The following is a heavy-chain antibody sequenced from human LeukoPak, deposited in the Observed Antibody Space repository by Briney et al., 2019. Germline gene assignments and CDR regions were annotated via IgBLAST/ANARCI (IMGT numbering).Heavy chain of an antibody. J-gene: IGHJ4*02. CDR2: MNPNSGNT. V-gene: IGHV1-8*01. Sequence: GASVKVSCKASGYTFTSYDINWVRQASGQGLEWMGWMNPNSGNTGNAQKFQGRVTMTRNTSITTAYMEVSSLRSEGTAVYYCARGKYFSGSYRYYFDYWGQGTLVTVSS. CDR3: ARGKYFSGSYRYYFDY. D-gene: IGHD6-19*01. CDR1: GYTFTSYD.